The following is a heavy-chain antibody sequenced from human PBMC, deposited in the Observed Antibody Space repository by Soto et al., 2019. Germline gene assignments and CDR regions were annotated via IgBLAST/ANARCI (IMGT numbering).Heavy chain of an antibody. D-gene: IGHD3-10*01. V-gene: IGHV4-4*01. Sequence: LSLTCAVSGVPISSGNWWTWVRQTPQRGLEYIGEIFHDGTANYYPSFERRVAISVDTSKNQFSLKLTSVTAADTAIYFCARLVYDTRLNYMYFDFWGQGALVTVSS. CDR3: ARLVYDTRLNYMYFDF. CDR2: IFHDGTA. J-gene: IGHJ4*02. CDR1: GVPISSGNW.